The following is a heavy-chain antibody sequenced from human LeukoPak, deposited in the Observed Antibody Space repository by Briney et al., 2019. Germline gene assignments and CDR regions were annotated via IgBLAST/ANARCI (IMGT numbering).Heavy chain of an antibody. CDR3: ARKFCSSTTCYVAFDM. V-gene: IGHV5-51*01. CDR2: IYPRDSDT. J-gene: IGHJ3*02. Sequence: GESLKISCKGSGYTFTNYWIGWVRQMPGKGLEYMGIIYPRDSDTRYSPSFQGQVTISAEQSISTAYLQWSSLKASDTAMYFCARKFCSSTTCYVAFDMWGQGTMVTVSS. CDR1: GYTFTNYW. D-gene: IGHD2-2*01.